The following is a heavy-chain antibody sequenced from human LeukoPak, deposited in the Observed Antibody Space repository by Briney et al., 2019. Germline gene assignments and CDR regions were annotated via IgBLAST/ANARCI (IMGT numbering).Heavy chain of an antibody. Sequence: PGGSLRLSCAASGFTFSSHAMHWVRQAPGKGLEWVAVISYDGSNKYYADSVKGRFTISRDNSKNTLYLQMNSLRAEDTAVYYCARDKGARFGPAAILGWFDPWGQGTLVTVSS. V-gene: IGHV3-30-3*01. CDR1: GFTFSSHA. J-gene: IGHJ5*02. CDR3: ARDKGARFGPAAILGWFDP. CDR2: ISYDGSNK. D-gene: IGHD2-2*02.